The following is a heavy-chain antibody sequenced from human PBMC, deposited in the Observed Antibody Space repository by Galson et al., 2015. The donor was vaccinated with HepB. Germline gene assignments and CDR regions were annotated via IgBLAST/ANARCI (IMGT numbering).Heavy chain of an antibody. CDR3: VRDGTAVGTRPNWFGP. CDR2: VVTGNGQT. D-gene: IGHD6-13*01. CDR1: GYTYTNYA. J-gene: IGHJ5*02. V-gene: IGHV1-3*04. Sequence: SVKVSCKASGYTYTNYAIHWVRQAPGQRLEWMGWVVTGNGQTKYSQKFQGRVTITSETSATTAYMDLSSLTSEDTAVYYCVRDGTAVGTRPNWFGPWGQGTLVTVSS.